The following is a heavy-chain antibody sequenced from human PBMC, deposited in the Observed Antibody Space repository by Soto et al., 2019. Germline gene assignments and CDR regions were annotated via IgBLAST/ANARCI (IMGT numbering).Heavy chain of an antibody. Sequence: ASVKVSCKASGYTFTSYGISWVRQAPGQRHERMGWISAYNGNTNYAQKLQGRVTMTTDTSTSTAYMELRSLRSDDTAVYYCARGGRYCSGGSCPKWWFDPWGQGTLVTVSS. CDR3: ARGGRYCSGGSCPKWWFDP. J-gene: IGHJ5*02. CDR2: ISAYNGNT. V-gene: IGHV1-18*01. D-gene: IGHD2-15*01. CDR1: GYTFTSYG.